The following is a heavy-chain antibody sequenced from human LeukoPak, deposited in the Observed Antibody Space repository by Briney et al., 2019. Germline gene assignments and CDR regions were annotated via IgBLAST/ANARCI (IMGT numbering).Heavy chain of an antibody. J-gene: IGHJ4*02. Sequence: SVKVSCKASGGTFSSYAISWVRQAPGQGLEWMGGIIPIFGTANYAQKFQGRVTITADESTSTAYMELSSLRSEDTAVYYCAREGRDGYNYYYFDYWGQGALVTVSS. CDR1: GGTFSSYA. CDR3: AREGRDGYNYYYFDY. V-gene: IGHV1-69*13. CDR2: IIPIFGTA. D-gene: IGHD5-24*01.